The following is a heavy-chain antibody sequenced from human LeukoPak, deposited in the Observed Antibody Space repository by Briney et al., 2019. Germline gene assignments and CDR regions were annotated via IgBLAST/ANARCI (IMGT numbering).Heavy chain of an antibody. CDR1: RYTFSNYD. CDR3: ARGYSGSYYTPSDYYYGMDV. Sequence: ASVKVSCKASRYTFSNYDINWVRQATGQGLEWMGWMSPNSGNTGYAQKFQGRVTITADESTSTAYMELSSLRSEDTAVYYCARGYSGSYYTPSDYYYGMDVWGQGTTVTVSS. D-gene: IGHD1-26*01. J-gene: IGHJ6*02. CDR2: MSPNSGNT. V-gene: IGHV1-8*01.